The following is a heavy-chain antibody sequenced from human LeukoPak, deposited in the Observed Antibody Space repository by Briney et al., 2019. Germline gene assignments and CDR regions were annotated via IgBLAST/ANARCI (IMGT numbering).Heavy chain of an antibody. CDR3: ATVGYCNGGDC. Sequence: SETLSLTCAVSGGSISSGGYSWSWIRQPPGKGLEWIGYIYYTGYTDYNPSLKSRVTISVDTSRNQFSLKLRSVTAADTAVYYCATVGYCNGGDCWGQGTLVTVSS. D-gene: IGHD2-15*01. V-gene: IGHV4-61*08. J-gene: IGHJ4*02. CDR2: IYYTGYT. CDR1: GGSISSGGYS.